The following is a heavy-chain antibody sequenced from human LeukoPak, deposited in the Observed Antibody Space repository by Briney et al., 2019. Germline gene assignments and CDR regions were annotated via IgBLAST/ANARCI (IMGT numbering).Heavy chain of an antibody. J-gene: IGHJ4*02. CDR1: GFTFSSYW. CDR3: AIGSNSGSYTGDY. CDR2: IKQDGSEK. V-gene: IGHV3-7*01. Sequence: GGSLRLSCAASGFTFSSYWMSWFRQAPGKGLEWVANIKQDGSEKYYVDSVKGRFTISRDNAKNSLYLQMNSLRAEDTAVYNCAIGSNSGSYTGDYWGQGTLVTVSS. D-gene: IGHD1-26*01.